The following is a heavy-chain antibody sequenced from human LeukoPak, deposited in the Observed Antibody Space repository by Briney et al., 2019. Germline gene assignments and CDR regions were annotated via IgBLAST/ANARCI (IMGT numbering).Heavy chain of an antibody. V-gene: IGHV3-53*01. D-gene: IGHD3-10*01. CDR2: IYSGGST. CDR3: AAELVRESADY. Sequence: GGSLRLSCAASGFTFSDYYMNWIRQAPGKGLEWVSVIYSGGSTYYADSVKGRFTISRDNSKNTLYLQMNSLRAEDTAVYYCAAELVRESADYWGQGTLVTVSS. J-gene: IGHJ4*02. CDR1: GFTFSDYY.